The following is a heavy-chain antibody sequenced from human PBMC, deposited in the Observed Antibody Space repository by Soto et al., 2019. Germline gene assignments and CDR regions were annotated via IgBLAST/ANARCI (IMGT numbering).Heavy chain of an antibody. Sequence: VQLQESGPGLVKPSETLSLTCTVSGDSMDNNYWSWVRQSPGQGLEWYGYIYYTGDTNYNPSLSSRLTLLVDTSKNQFSLNLRSATTADTAVYYCAGGGWSHASWGQGALVTVSS. CDR2: IYYTGDT. CDR1: GDSMDNNY. CDR3: AGGGWSHAS. V-gene: IGHV4-59*01. J-gene: IGHJ5*02. D-gene: IGHD3-16*01.